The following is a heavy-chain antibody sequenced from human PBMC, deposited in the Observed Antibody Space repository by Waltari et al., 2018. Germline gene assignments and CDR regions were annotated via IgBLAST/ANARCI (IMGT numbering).Heavy chain of an antibody. CDR1: GFPFSSYA. J-gene: IGHJ4*02. CDR3: AKGWASREGGSDY. CDR2: ISGSGGST. V-gene: IGHV3-23*04. Sequence: EVQLVESGGGLVQPGGSLRISCAASGFPFSSYAMSWVRKAPGKWLEWVSAISGSGGSTYYADSVKGRFTISRDNSKNPLYLQMNSLRAEDTAVYYCAKGWASREGGSDYWGQGTLVTVSS. D-gene: IGHD1-26*01.